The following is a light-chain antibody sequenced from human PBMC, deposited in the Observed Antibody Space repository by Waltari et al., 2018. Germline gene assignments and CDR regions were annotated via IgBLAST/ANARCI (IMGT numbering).Light chain of an antibody. Sequence: YEMTQSSSGYVSPGQSATSTCTGDNPGEKFCNWYQQRPGQAPVLVIHQNTKRPSGIPERFSGSNSGNTATLTISETQPLDEADYYCQAWDSSTVVFGGGTKLTVL. CDR2: QNT. CDR3: QAWDSSTVV. V-gene: IGLV3-1*01. CDR1: NPGEKF. J-gene: IGLJ3*02.